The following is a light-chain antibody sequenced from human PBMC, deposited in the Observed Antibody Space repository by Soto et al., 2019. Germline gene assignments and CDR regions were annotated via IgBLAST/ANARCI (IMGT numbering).Light chain of an antibody. CDR1: SSNIGAGFD. J-gene: IGLJ3*02. V-gene: IGLV1-40*01. CDR3: AAWDDILKGWV. Sequence: QSVLTQPPSVSGAPGQTVAISCTGSSSNIGAGFDVHWYQQVPGTAPKLVLYGNTNRPSGVPDRFSGSQSGTSASLAISGLQSEDEADYYCAAWDDILKGWVFGGGTKLTVL. CDR2: GNT.